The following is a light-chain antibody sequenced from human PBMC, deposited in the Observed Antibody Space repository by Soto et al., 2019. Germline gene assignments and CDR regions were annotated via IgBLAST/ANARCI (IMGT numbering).Light chain of an antibody. V-gene: IGKV3-11*01. CDR2: DAS. CDR1: QSVSSS. Sequence: EIVLTQSPATLSLSPGETATLSCRASQSVSSSLAWYQQKPGQTPRLLIYDASTRATGIPARFSGSGSGTDFTLTVSSLEPEDFAVYYCQHRSSWPLTFGGGTKVEIK. J-gene: IGKJ4*01. CDR3: QHRSSWPLT.